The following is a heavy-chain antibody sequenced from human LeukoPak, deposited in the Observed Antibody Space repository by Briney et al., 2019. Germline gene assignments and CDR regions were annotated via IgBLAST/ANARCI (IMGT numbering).Heavy chain of an antibody. V-gene: IGHV4-39*07. D-gene: IGHD3-10*01. CDR2: IYYSGST. CDR1: GASISIITYY. CDR3: AKTWDYHVSGRHAFDI. Sequence: PSETLSLTCTVSGASISIITYYWGWIRQPPGKGLEWIGSIYYSGSTYYNPSLKSRLSISVDTSKNQFSLKLSSVTAADTAVYYCAKTWDYHVSGRHAFDIWGQGTMVTVSS. J-gene: IGHJ3*02.